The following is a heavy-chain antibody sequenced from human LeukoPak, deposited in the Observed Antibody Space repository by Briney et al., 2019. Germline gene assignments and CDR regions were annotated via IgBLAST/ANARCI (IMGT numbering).Heavy chain of an antibody. CDR1: GFTFSGSA. V-gene: IGHV3-73*01. D-gene: IGHD2-2*01. CDR2: IRSKANSYAT. CDR3: TRHDNQLSDAFDI. J-gene: IGHJ3*02. Sequence: GSLRLSCAASGFTFSGSAMHWVRQASGKGLEWVGRIRSKANSYATAYAASVKGRFTISRDDSKNTAYLQMNSLKTEDTAVYYCTRHDNQLSDAFDIWGQGTMVTVSS.